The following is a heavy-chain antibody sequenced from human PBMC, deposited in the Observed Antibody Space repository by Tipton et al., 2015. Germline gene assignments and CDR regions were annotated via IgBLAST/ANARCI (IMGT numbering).Heavy chain of an antibody. CDR3: ARRSLVGNWGLDS. V-gene: IGHV4-4*02. CDR2: IHHGGST. D-gene: IGHD7-27*01. CDR1: GDSISSSNW. J-gene: IGHJ4*02. Sequence: PGLVKPSGTLSLTCSVSGDSISSSNWWSWVRQPPGKGLEWIGEIHHGGSTNYNPSLKSRVTMSVDTSKNQFSLHLSSVTAADTAIYYCARRSLVGNWGLDSWGQGVLVTVSS.